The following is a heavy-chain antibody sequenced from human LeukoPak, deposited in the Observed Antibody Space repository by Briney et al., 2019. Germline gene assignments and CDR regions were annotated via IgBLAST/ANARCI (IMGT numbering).Heavy chain of an antibody. J-gene: IGHJ4*02. Sequence: GGSLRLSCAASGFTFSSYGMHWVRQAPGKGLEWVAFIRYDGSNKYYADSVKGRFTIPRDNSKNTLYLQMNSLGAEDTAVYYCAKDIGKMVRGVGDWGQGTLVTVSS. D-gene: IGHD3-10*01. CDR2: IRYDGSNK. CDR3: AKDIGKMVRGVGD. V-gene: IGHV3-30*02. CDR1: GFTFSSYG.